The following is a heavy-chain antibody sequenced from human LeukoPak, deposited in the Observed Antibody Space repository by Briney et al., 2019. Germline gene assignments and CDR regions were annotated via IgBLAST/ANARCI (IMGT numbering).Heavy chain of an antibody. V-gene: IGHV4-59*08. D-gene: IGHD5-12*01. Sequence: PSETLSLTCPVSGGSITSYYWSWIRQPPGKGLEWIGCIYSGVSIKYNSSLKSRVTISVDTSKNQFSLKLSSVTAADTAVYYCARQAGRFNGYDDAFDIWGQGTMVTVSS. CDR1: GGSITSYY. CDR2: IYSGVSI. CDR3: ARQAGRFNGYDDAFDI. J-gene: IGHJ3*02.